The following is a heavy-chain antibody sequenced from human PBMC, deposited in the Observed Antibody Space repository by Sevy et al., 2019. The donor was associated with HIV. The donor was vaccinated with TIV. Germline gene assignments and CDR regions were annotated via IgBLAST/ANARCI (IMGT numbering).Heavy chain of an antibody. V-gene: IGHV1-18*01. CDR1: GYTFTSYG. Sequence: ASVKVSCKASGYTFTSYGISWVRQAHGQGLEWMGWISAYNGNTNYAQKLQGRVTMTTDTSTSTAYMELRSLRSDDTAVYYCARVGSYYYDSSGYSFDYWGQGTLVTVSS. CDR3: ARVGSYYYDSSGYSFDY. CDR2: ISAYNGNT. D-gene: IGHD3-22*01. J-gene: IGHJ4*02.